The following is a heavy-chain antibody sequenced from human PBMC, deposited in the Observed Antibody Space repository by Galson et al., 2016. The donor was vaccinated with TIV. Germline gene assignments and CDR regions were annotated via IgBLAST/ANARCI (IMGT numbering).Heavy chain of an antibody. V-gene: IGHV4-30-4*08. CDR2: ISYSGVT. Sequence: TLSLTCTVSGGSISSGDSHWSWIRQPPGKGSEWIGYISYSGVTYSNPSLRSRVTMSVDTSKNQFSLKLSSVTAADTAVYYCARWPLVGPGRGFDYWGQGTLVTVSS. J-gene: IGHJ4*02. D-gene: IGHD3-10*01. CDR1: GGSISSGDSH. CDR3: ARWPLVGPGRGFDY.